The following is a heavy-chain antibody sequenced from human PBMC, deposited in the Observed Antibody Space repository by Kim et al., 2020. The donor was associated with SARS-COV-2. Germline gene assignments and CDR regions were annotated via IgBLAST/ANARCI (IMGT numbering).Heavy chain of an antibody. CDR3: ARVKTYYDFWSSYYHVYYFDY. CDR2: IKQDGSEK. D-gene: IGHD3-3*01. V-gene: IGHV3-7*01. CDR1: GFTFSSYW. Sequence: GGSLRLSCAASGFTFSSYWMSWVRQAPGKGLEWVANIKQDGSEKYYVDSVKGRFTISRDNAKNSLYLQMNSLRAEDTSVYYCARVKTYYDFWSSYYHVYYFDYWGQGTLVTVSS. J-gene: IGHJ4*02.